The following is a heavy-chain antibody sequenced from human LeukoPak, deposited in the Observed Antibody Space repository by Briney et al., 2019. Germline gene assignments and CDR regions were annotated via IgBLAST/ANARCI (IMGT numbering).Heavy chain of an antibody. V-gene: IGHV4-59*08. CDR3: ARLVRRYCSSTSCYRENWFDP. D-gene: IGHD2-2*01. CDR2: IYYSGST. Sequence: ETLSLTCTVSGGSISSYYWSWIRQPPGKGLEWIGYIYYSGSTNYNPSLKSRVTISVDTSKNQFSLKLSSVTAADTAVYYGARLVRRYCSSTSCYRENWFDPWGQGTLVTVSS. CDR1: GGSISSYY. J-gene: IGHJ5*02.